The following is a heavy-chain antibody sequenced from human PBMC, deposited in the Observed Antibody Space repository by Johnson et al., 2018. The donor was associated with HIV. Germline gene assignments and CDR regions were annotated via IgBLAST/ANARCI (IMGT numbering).Heavy chain of an antibody. J-gene: IGHJ3*02. V-gene: IGHV3-11*01. Sequence: QVQLVESGGGLVKPGGSLRLSCAASGFIFSDYYMSWIRQAPGKGLEWVSSISSSGSSIYYADSVKGRFTISRDNAKNSLYLQMNSLRAEDTALYYCASWLRLMSRTTGAFDIWGQGTMVTVSS. CDR1: GFIFSDYY. CDR3: ASWLRLMSRTTGAFDI. D-gene: IGHD5/OR15-5a*01. CDR2: ISSSGSSI.